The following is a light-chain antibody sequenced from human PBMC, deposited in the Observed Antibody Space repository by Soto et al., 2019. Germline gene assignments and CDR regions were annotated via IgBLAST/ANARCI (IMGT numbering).Light chain of an antibody. CDR2: AAS. CDR3: QQGTALMYT. V-gene: IGKV1D-12*01. J-gene: IGKJ2*01. Sequence: DIQVTQSPSSLSASVGDRVTITCRASQDIRTYLAWYQQKPGKAPKLLIFAASTLQSGVPPRFIGSGSGTDFTLTISNLQPEDFATYYCQQGTALMYTFCQGTKLEIK. CDR1: QDIRTY.